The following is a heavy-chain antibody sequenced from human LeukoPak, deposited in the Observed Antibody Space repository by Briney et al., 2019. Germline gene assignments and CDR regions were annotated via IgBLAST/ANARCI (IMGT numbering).Heavy chain of an antibody. Sequence: GGSLRLSCAASGFTFSSYGMHWVRQAPGKGLEWVAVISYDGSNKYYADSVKGRFTISRDNSKNTLYLQMNSLRAEDTAVYYCAKRASTITWGQGTQVTVSS. D-gene: IGHD2-2*01. CDR2: ISYDGSNK. V-gene: IGHV3-30*18. CDR3: AKRASTIT. CDR1: GFTFSSYG. J-gene: IGHJ5*02.